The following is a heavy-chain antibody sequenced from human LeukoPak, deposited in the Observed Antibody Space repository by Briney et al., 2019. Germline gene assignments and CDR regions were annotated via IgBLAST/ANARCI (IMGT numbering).Heavy chain of an antibody. V-gene: IGHV4-34*01. D-gene: IGHD1-1*01. CDR2: INHRGST. CDR1: GGSFSGYY. Sequence: PSETLSLTCAVYGGSFSGYYWSVIRQPPGKGLEWRGEINHRGSTNYNPSPKSRVTISVDTSKNQFSLKLSSVTAADPAVYYCARGRRRRPTAGRQAHNGWYFDLWGRGTLVTVSS. J-gene: IGHJ2*01. CDR3: ARGRRRRPTAGRQAHNGWYFDL.